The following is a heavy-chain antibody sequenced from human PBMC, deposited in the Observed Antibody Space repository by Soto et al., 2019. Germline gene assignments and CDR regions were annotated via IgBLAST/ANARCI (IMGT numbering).Heavy chain of an antibody. V-gene: IGHV4-30-4*02. CDR2: IYYSGST. CDR1: GGSISSGDYY. Sequence: SETLSLTCTVSGGSISSGDYYWSWIRQPPGKGLEWIGYIYYSGSTYYNPSLKSRVTISVDTSKNQFSLKLSSVTAADTAVYYCARDLGVYCSSTSCYRGWFDPWGQGTLVTVSS. J-gene: IGHJ5*02. D-gene: IGHD2-2*01. CDR3: ARDLGVYCSSTSCYRGWFDP.